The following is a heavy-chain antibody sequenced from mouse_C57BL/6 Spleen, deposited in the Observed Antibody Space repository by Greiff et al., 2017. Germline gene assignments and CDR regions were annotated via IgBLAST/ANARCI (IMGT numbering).Heavy chain of an antibody. V-gene: IGHV7-3*01. D-gene: IGHD2-10*01. CDR2: IRNKANGYTT. Sequence: EVQLVESGGGLVQPGGSLSLSCAASGFTFTDYYMSWVRQPPGKALEWLGFIRNKANGYTTEYSASVKGRFTISSDNSQSILYLQMNALRAEDSATYYCARSLLNGFAYWGQGTLVTVSA. CDR1: GFTFTDYY. CDR3: ARSLLNGFAY. J-gene: IGHJ3*01.